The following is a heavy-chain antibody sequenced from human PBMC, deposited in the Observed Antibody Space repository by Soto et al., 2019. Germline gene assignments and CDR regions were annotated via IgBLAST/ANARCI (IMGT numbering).Heavy chain of an antibody. J-gene: IGHJ4*02. CDR3: AFGSWNHFCFDY. Sequence: QVQLVESGGGVVQPGGSLRLSCTTSGFTFTSYTMHWVRQVPGKGLEWVATFWYDASGQKYADSVKGRFTISRNPSRSTRYLHMDSLRAEDTALYYCAFGSWNHFCFDYWGQEILVTVSS. CDR2: FWYDASGQ. V-gene: IGHV3-33*01. CDR1: GFTFTSYT. D-gene: IGHD6-13*01.